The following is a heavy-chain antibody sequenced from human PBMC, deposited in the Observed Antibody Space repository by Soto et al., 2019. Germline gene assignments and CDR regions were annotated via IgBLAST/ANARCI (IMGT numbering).Heavy chain of an antibody. V-gene: IGHV3-23*01. CDR1: GFTFSNYA. D-gene: IGHD3-22*01. CDR2: SIGGGGDT. CDR3: ARDAVPSSGEWYWFDP. Sequence: EMQLLESGGGLVQTGESLRLSCTASGFTFSNYAMSWVRQAPGKGPEWVSSIGGGGDTYYTDAVKGRFTVSRDEPQSTLYVQTKRLSAEDTARYDCARDAVPSSGEWYWFDPWGQGTLVSVFS. J-gene: IGHJ5*02.